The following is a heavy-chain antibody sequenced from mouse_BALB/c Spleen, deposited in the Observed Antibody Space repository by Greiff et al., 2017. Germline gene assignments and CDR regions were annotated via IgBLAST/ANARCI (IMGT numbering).Heavy chain of an antibody. CDR2: ISSGSSTI. D-gene: IGHD1-2*01. CDR1: GFTFSSFG. Sequence: DVMLVESGGGLVQPGGSRKLSCAASGFTFSSFGMHWVRQAPEKGLEWVAYISSGSSTIYYADTVKGRFTISRDNPKNTLFLQMTSLRSEDTAMYYCAKEGHYYGPYYYAMDYWGQGTSVTVSS. V-gene: IGHV5-17*02. J-gene: IGHJ4*01. CDR3: AKEGHYYGPYYYAMDY.